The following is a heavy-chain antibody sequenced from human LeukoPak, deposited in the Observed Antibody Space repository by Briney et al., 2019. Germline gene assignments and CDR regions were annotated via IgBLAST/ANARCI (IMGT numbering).Heavy chain of an antibody. CDR3: AKDRKVAAGPFDS. D-gene: IGHD6-6*01. CDR1: GFIFTRYV. J-gene: IGHJ4*02. Sequence: GGSLRLSCGASGFIFTRYVMNWVRQSPGKGLEWVSGISGSGLSTFYADSVKGRFTISRDNSKNTLYLQMNSLRAEDTAVYYCAKDRKVAAGPFDSWGQGTLVTVSS. CDR2: ISGSGLST. V-gene: IGHV3-23*01.